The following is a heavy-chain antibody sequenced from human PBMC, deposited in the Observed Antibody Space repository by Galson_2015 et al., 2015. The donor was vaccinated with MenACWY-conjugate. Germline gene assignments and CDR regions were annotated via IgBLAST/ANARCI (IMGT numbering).Heavy chain of an antibody. CDR3: AHRLPGFSGTWSGGYLDY. D-gene: IGHD6-13*01. CDR2: IYWDDDK. J-gene: IGHJ4*02. V-gene: IGHV2-5*02. Sequence: PALVKPTQTLTLTCSFSGFSLSTSGVGVGWIRQPPGKALEWLAVIYWDDDKRYNPSLRSRLTITKDTSINQVVLTMTHMDPVDIATYYCAHRLPGFSGTWSGGYLDYWGQGTRVTVSS. CDR1: GFSLSTSGVG.